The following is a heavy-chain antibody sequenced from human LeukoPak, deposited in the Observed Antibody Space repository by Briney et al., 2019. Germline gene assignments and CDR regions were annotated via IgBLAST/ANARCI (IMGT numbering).Heavy chain of an antibody. V-gene: IGHV4-39*07. CDR2: IYYSGST. J-gene: IGHJ5*02. CDR3: ARDREVYCTNGVCPPGP. Sequence: SETLSLTCTVSGGSISSSSYYWGWIRQPPGKGLEWIGSIYYSGSTYYNPSLKSRVTISVDTSKNQFSLKLSSVTAADTAVYYCARDREVYCTNGVCPPGPWGQGTLVTVSS. CDR1: GGSISSSSYY. D-gene: IGHD2-8*01.